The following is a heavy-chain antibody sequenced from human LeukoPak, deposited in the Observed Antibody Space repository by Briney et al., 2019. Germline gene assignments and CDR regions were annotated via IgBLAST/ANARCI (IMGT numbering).Heavy chain of an antibody. V-gene: IGHV3-74*01. J-gene: IGHJ1*01. D-gene: IGHD3-22*01. CDR2: IKSDGST. CDR3: ARAPSEIGGYYPEYFRH. CDR1: GFTFSSYW. Sequence: PGGSLRLSCAASGFTFSSYWMHWVRQAPGKGRVWVSRIKSDGSTDYADSVKGRFTISRGNAKNTVSLQMNSLRAEDTGVYYCARAPSEIGGYYPEYFRHWGQGTLVTVSS.